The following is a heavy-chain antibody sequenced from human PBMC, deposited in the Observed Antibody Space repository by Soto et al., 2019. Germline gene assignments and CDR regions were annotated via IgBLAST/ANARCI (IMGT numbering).Heavy chain of an antibody. CDR1: GYSFTNYY. D-gene: IGHD1-26*01. V-gene: IGHV1-46*01. CDR3: VRVGRGSFYSWFDP. J-gene: IGHJ5*02. CDR2: INPSGGST. Sequence: ASVKVSCKASGYSFTNYYTHWVRQAPGQGLEWMGTINPSGGSTSYAQKFQGRVTMTRDTSTSTVYMEVNSLSSEDTAVYYCVRVGRGSFYSWFDPWGQGTVVTVSS.